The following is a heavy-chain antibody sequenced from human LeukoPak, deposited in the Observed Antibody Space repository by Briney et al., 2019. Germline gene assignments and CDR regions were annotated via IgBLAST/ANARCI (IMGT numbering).Heavy chain of an antibody. D-gene: IGHD3-10*01. J-gene: IGHJ4*02. V-gene: IGHV1-24*01. Sequence: ASVKVSCKVSGYTLTELSMHWVRQAPGKGLEWMGGFDPEDGETIYAQKFQGRVTMTADTSTSTAYMELRSLRSDDTAVYYCARTHYGSGSYVDYWGQGTLVTVSS. CDR1: GYTLTELS. CDR2: FDPEDGET. CDR3: ARTHYGSGSYVDY.